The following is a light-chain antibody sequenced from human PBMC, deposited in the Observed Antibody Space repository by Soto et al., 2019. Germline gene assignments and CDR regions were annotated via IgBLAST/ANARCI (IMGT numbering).Light chain of an antibody. J-gene: IGKJ1*01. CDR1: QDIRSY. CDR2: ATS. CDR3: QQGYSIQWT. V-gene: IGKV1-39*01. Sequence: DIQMTQSPSSLSASVGDRVSITCRASQDIRSYLNWYQQKPGKAPELLIYATSNLQSGVPPRFSASGSGTDFTLTISSLQPEDFATYYCQQGYSIQWTSGQGTKVEIK.